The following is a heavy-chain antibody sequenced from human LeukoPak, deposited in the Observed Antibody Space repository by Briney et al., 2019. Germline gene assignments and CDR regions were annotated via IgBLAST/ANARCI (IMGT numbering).Heavy chain of an antibody. V-gene: IGHV3-23*01. D-gene: IGHD6-19*01. CDR3: AKDQYSSGWYTSSDY. J-gene: IGHJ4*02. CDR2: ISGSGGST. Sequence: PGGSLRLSCAASGFTFSSYAMSWVRQAPGKGLEWVSAISGSGGSTYYADSMKGRFTISRDNSKNTLYLQMNSLRAEDTAVYYCAKDQYSSGWYTSSDYWGQGTLVTVSS. CDR1: GFTFSSYA.